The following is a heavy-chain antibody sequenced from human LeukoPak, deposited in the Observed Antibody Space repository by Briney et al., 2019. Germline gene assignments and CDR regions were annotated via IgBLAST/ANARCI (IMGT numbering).Heavy chain of an antibody. CDR1: GFTFSSYG. Sequence: GGSLRLSCAASGFTFSSYGMHWVRQAPGKGLEWVAVISCDGSNKYYADSVKGRFTISRDNSKNTLYLQMNSLRAEDTAVYYCAKDKGHYDFWSGYPYYFDYWGQGTLVTVSS. D-gene: IGHD3-3*01. J-gene: IGHJ4*02. CDR3: AKDKGHYDFWSGYPYYFDY. V-gene: IGHV3-30*18. CDR2: ISCDGSNK.